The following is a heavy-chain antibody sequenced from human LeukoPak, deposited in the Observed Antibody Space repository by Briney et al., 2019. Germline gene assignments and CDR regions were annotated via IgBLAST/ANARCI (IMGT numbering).Heavy chain of an antibody. Sequence: SVKVSCKASGGTFSSYAISWVRQAPGQGLEWMGGIIPISGTANYAQKLQDRVTTTADASTSTAYMELSSLRSEDTAVYYCATYCSSTSCYIWGYYFDYWGQGTLVTVSS. V-gene: IGHV1-69*13. D-gene: IGHD2-2*01. J-gene: IGHJ4*02. CDR2: IIPISGTA. CDR3: ATYCSSTSCYIWGYYFDY. CDR1: GGTFSSYA.